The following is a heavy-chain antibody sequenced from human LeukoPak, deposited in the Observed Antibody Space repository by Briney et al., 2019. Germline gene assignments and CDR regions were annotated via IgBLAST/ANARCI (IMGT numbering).Heavy chain of an antibody. CDR2: ISSSASTI. V-gene: IGHV3-48*04. CDR3: AKSVEHSNYRKFHD. Sequence: GGSLRLSCAASGFIFSGSSMNWVRQAPGKGLEWISYISSSASTIYYADSVKGRFTISRDNARNSLYLQMKSLRVDDTAVYYCAKSVEHSNYRKFHDWGQGTLVTVSS. CDR1: GFIFSGSS. D-gene: IGHD4-11*01. J-gene: IGHJ4*02.